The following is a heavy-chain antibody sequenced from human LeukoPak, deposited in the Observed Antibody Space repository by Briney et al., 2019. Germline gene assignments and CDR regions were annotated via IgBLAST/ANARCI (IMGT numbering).Heavy chain of an antibody. V-gene: IGHV3-21*01. CDR1: GFTFSSYS. D-gene: IGHD5-18*01. CDR3: ARDRGYSYGPDAFDI. Sequence: PGGSLRLSCAASGFTFSSYSMNWVRQAPGKGLEWVSSISSSSSYIYYADSVKGRFTISRDNAKNSLYLQMNSLRAEDTAVYYCARDRGYSYGPDAFDIWGQGTMVTVPS. CDR2: ISSSSSYI. J-gene: IGHJ3*02.